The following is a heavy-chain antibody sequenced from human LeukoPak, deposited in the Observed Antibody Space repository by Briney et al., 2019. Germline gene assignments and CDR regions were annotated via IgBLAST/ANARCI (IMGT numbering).Heavy chain of an antibody. Sequence: PGGSLRLSCAASGFTFSSYEMNSVRQAPGKGLEWVSYISSSGSTIYYADSVKGRFTISRDNAKNSLYLQMNSLRAEDTAVYYCARLERSRYYDSSGPVYWGQGTLVTVSS. CDR3: ARLERSRYYDSSGPVY. CDR2: ISSSGSTI. CDR1: GFTFSSYE. V-gene: IGHV3-48*03. D-gene: IGHD3-22*01. J-gene: IGHJ4*02.